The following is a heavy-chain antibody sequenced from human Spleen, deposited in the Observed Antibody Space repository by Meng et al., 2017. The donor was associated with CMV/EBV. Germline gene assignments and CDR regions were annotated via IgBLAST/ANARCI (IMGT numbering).Heavy chain of an antibody. V-gene: IGHV1-3*02. CDR3: ARGVPGTTIFFPS. CDR1: GYTSTTCG. D-gene: IGHD1-7*01. CDR2: SNAANGNT. Sequence: ASVKVSCKASGYTSTTCGFHWVRQAPGQRLEWMGWSNAANGNTKYSQEFQGRVTITRDTSGSTPYMELRSLRSEDTAVYYCARGVPGTTIFFPSWGQGTLVTVSS. J-gene: IGHJ5*02.